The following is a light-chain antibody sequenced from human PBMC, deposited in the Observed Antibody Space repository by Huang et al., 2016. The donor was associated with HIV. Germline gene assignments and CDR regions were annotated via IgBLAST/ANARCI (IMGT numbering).Light chain of an antibody. CDR1: QSVSSN. CDR2: GAS. J-gene: IGKJ1*01. CDR3: QQYNNWPWT. V-gene: IGKV3-15*01. Sequence: EIVMTQSPDTLSVSPGERATLSCRASQSVSSNLAWYQQKPGQAPRVLIYGASTRDTGIPARFSGSGSGTEFTLTIGSLQSEDFAVYSCQQYNNWPWTFGQGTRVEIK.